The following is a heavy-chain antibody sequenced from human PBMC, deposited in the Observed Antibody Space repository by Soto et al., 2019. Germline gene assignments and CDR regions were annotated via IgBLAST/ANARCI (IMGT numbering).Heavy chain of an antibody. Sequence: SETLSLTCTVSGGSISSGGYYWSWIRQHQGKGQEWIGYIYYSGSTYYNPSLKSRVTISVDTSKNQFSLKLSSVTAADTAVYYCARERPKWGMPGMDIWDQGTTVTVSS. CDR3: ARERPKWGMPGMDI. CDR2: IYYSGST. CDR1: GGSISSGGYY. V-gene: IGHV4-31*03. J-gene: IGHJ6*02. D-gene: IGHD2-8*01.